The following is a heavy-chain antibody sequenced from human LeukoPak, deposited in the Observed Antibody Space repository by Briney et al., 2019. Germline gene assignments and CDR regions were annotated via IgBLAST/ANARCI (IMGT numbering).Heavy chain of an antibody. D-gene: IGHD3-10*01. CDR1: GYTFTSYG. J-gene: IGHJ6*02. V-gene: IGHV1-18*01. CDR2: ISAYNGNT. Sequence: ASVKVSCKASGYTFTSYGLSWVRQAPGQGLEWMGWISAYNGNTNYAQKLQGRVTMTTDTSTSTAYMELRSLRSDDTAVYYCARDHSSYYGSGSYYLYGMDVWGQGTTVTVSS. CDR3: ARDHSSYYGSGSYYLYGMDV.